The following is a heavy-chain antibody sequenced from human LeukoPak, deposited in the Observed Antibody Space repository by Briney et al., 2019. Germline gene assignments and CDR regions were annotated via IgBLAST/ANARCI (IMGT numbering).Heavy chain of an antibody. Sequence: RASVKVSCKASGYTFISYVMHWVRQAPGPRLEWMGWINAGNGNTKYSQKFQGRVTITGDTSANTAYMELSNLRSEDTAVYYCARSWSSGSYYRDWYFDLWGRGTLVTVSS. CDR3: ARSWSSGSYYRDWYFDL. CDR2: INAGNGNT. CDR1: GYTFISYV. J-gene: IGHJ2*01. D-gene: IGHD3-10*01. V-gene: IGHV1-3*01.